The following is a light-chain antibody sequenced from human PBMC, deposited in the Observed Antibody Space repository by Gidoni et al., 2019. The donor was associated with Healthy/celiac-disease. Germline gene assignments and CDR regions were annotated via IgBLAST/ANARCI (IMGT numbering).Light chain of an antibody. J-gene: IGKJ1*01. Sequence: IQMTQSPSTLSASVGDRVTITCRASQSISSWLAWYQQKPGKVPKLLIYDASSLESGVPSRFSGSGSGTEFTLTISSLQPDDFATYYCQQYNSYSGTFGQGTKVEIK. CDR3: QQYNSYSGT. CDR1: QSISSW. V-gene: IGKV1-5*01. CDR2: DAS.